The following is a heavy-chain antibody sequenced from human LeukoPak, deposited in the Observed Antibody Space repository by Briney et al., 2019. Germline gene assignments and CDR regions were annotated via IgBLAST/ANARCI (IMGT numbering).Heavy chain of an antibody. D-gene: IGHD3-22*01. V-gene: IGHV4-4*02. CDR3: ARDGYYYDSSGYSQGRTSYFDY. J-gene: IGHJ4*02. Sequence: SETLSLTCAVSGGSISSSNWWSWVRQPPGKGLEWIGEIYHSGSTNYNPSLKSRVTISVDTSKNQFSLKLSSVTAADTAVYYCARDGYYYDSSGYSQGRTSYFDYWGQGTLVTVSS. CDR1: GGSISSSNW. CDR2: IYHSGST.